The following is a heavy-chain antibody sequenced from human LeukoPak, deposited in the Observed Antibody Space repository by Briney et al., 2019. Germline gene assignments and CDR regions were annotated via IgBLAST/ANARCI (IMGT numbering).Heavy chain of an antibody. CDR1: GFTFSNYW. V-gene: IGHV3-30-3*01. Sequence: GGSLRLSCAASGFTFSNYWMNWVRQAPGKGLEWVAVISYDGSNKYYADSVKGRFTISRDNSKNTLYLQMNSLRAEDTAVYYCARSWELLYGSFDYWGQGTLVTVSS. J-gene: IGHJ4*02. CDR3: ARSWELLYGSFDY. D-gene: IGHD1-26*01. CDR2: ISYDGSNK.